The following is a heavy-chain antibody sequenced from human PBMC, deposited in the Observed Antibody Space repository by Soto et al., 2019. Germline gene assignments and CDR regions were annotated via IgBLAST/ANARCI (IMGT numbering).Heavy chain of an antibody. CDR2: IYYSGST. V-gene: IGHV4-59*01. CDR3: AGDRADNWFDP. CDR1: GGSISSYY. D-gene: IGHD3-10*01. Sequence: SETLSLTCTVSGGSISSYYWSWIRQPPGKGLEWIGYIYYSGSTNYNPSLKSRVTISVDTSKNQFSLKLSSVTAADTAVYYCAGDRADNWFDPWGQGTLVTVPQ. J-gene: IGHJ5*02.